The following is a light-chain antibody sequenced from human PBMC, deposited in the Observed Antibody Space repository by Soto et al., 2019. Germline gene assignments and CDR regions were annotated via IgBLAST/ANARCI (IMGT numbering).Light chain of an antibody. CDR3: QQYGSSPSIT. V-gene: IGKV3-20*01. Sequence: EIVLTQSPGTLSLSPGERATLSCRASQSVSSSYLAWYQQKPGQAPRLLIYGVSSRATGIPDRFSGSGSGTDSTLTISRLEPEDFAVYYCQQYGSSPSITFGQGTRLEIK. CDR1: QSVSSSY. CDR2: GVS. J-gene: IGKJ5*01.